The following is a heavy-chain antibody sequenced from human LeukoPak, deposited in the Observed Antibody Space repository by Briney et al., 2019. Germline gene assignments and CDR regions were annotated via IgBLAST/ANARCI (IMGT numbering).Heavy chain of an antibody. Sequence: SVKVSCKTSGGTFSTYAITWVRQAPGQGLEWMGGITHIVGSTNSAQNCQGQVTITADDSTSTAYMELSRLISEDTAVYYCARDRVGRYRTSWYAAPFDYWGQGTLVTVSS. CDR2: ITHIVGST. J-gene: IGHJ4*02. CDR3: ARDRVGRYRTSWYAAPFDY. D-gene: IGHD6-13*01. V-gene: IGHV1-69*13. CDR1: GGTFSTYA.